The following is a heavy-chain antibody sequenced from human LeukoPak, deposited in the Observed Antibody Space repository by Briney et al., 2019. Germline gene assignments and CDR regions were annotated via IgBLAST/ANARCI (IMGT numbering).Heavy chain of an antibody. CDR3: ATTVNVRYYYYYMDV. V-gene: IGHV3-33*08. CDR1: GFTFSSYG. Sequence: GRSLRLSCAASGFTFSSYGMHWVRQAPGKGLEWVAVIWYGGSNKYYADSVKGRFTISRDNSKNTLYLQMNSLRAEDTAVYYCATTVNVRYYYYYMDVWGKGTTVTVSS. CDR2: IWYGGSNK. J-gene: IGHJ6*03. D-gene: IGHD4-11*01.